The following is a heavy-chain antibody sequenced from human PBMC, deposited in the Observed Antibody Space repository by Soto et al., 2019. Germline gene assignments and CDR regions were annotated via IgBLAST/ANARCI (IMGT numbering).Heavy chain of an antibody. CDR2: IGGNGVTT. J-gene: IGHJ4*02. Sequence: EVQLLESGGGLVQPGGSLRLSCAGSGFSTGSSAWSWVRQAPGKGLDWVSTIGGNGVTTFYADSVKGRFTISRDISRNTVFLQMSSLRAEDTALYYCAKSSRYCSGGGCFYYFDYWGQGTLVTVSS. D-gene: IGHD2-15*01. CDR1: GFSTGSSA. V-gene: IGHV3-23*01. CDR3: AKSSRYCSGGGCFYYFDY.